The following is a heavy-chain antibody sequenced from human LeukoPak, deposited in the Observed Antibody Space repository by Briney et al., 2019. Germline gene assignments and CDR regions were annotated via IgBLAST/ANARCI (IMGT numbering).Heavy chain of an antibody. CDR1: GDNINNFG. CDR3: ARVPSMVRRTFYFDY. V-gene: IGHV1-69*13. CDR2: IIPIFHTP. D-gene: IGHD3-10*01. J-gene: IGHJ4*02. Sequence: SVKVSCKASGDNINNFGISWVRQAPGQGLEWMGGIIPIFHTPNYAQKFLGRITITADEPTNTAYMELSSLRSDDTAVYYCARVPSMVRRTFYFDYWGQGTLVTVSS.